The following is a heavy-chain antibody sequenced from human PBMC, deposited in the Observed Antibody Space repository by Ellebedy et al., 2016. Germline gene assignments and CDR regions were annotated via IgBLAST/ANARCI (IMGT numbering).Heavy chain of an antibody. CDR1: GFTFSSHW. D-gene: IGHD1-26*01. Sequence: GGSLRLSXAVSGFTFSSHWMHWVRQAPGKGLVWVSRISTDGSSTYYADSVRGRFITSRDNAKDSLYLQLNNLRAEDTGKYYCARAGHSAGARTGFDVWGPGTTVIVSS. V-gene: IGHV3-74*01. J-gene: IGHJ3*01. CDR2: ISTDGSST. CDR3: ARAGHSAGARTGFDV.